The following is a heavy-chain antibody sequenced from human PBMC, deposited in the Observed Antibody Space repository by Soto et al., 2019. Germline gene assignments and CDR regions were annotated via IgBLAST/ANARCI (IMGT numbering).Heavy chain of an antibody. CDR3: TIYPRNYDYY. D-gene: IGHD1-7*01. J-gene: IGHJ4*02. Sequence: GGSLRLSCAASGFTFSNAWMSWVRQAPGKGLEWVGRINSKNDGGTTDYAAPVKCRFTISREDSKNTLYLQMNSLKTEDTAVYYCTIYPRNYDYYWGQGTLVTVSS. CDR2: INSKNDGGTT. V-gene: IGHV3-15*01. CDR1: GFTFSNAW.